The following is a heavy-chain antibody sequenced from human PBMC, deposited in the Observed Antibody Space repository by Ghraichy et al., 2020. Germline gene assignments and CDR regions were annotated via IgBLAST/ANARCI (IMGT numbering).Heavy chain of an antibody. CDR1: GGSISSGGYS. J-gene: IGHJ4*02. CDR3: ARSTGVITISPAFDY. CDR2: IYHSGST. V-gene: IGHV4-30-2*01. D-gene: IGHD3-3*01. Sequence: SETLSLTCAVSGGSISSGGYSWSWIRQPPGKGLEWIGYIYHSGSTYYNPSLKSRVTISVDRSKNQFSLKLSSVTAADTAVYYCARSTGVITISPAFDYWGQGTLVTVSS.